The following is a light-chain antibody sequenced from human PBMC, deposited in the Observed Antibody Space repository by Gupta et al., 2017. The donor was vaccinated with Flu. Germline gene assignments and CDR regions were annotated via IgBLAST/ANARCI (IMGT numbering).Light chain of an antibody. CDR1: SEHVGYP. J-gene: IGLJ3*02. Sequence: SEHVGYPIAERQQQPDTAPRYLMKVNGDGSYTKGDGLPCRFSGSSSGADRYLIISNLQAEDDADYVCQSWDTDIRVFGGGTKLTVL. V-gene: IGLV4-69*01. CDR2: VNGDGSY. CDR3: QSWDTDIRV.